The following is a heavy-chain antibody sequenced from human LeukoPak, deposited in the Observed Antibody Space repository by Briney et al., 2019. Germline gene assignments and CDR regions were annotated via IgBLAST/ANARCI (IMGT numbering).Heavy chain of an antibody. Sequence: SETLSLTCTVSGYSVSNGYYWGWIRQPPGKGLEWVGSISHRGSTYYNPSLRSRITISLDRSKQKFSLKLTSVTAADTAVYFCARGAEYYAIWRGYAGYSDYWGQGISVTVSS. J-gene: IGHJ4*02. D-gene: IGHD3-3*01. CDR1: GYSVSNGYY. CDR2: ISHRGST. CDR3: ARGAEYYAIWRGYAGYSDY. V-gene: IGHV4-38-2*02.